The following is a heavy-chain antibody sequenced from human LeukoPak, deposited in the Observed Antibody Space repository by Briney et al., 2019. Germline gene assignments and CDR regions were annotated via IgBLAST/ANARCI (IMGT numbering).Heavy chain of an antibody. CDR3: ARDPYGSGSHDFDY. D-gene: IGHD3-10*01. CDR1: GFTFSSYG. V-gene: IGHV3-33*01. CDR2: IWYDGSNK. Sequence: PGRSLRLSCAASGFTFSSYGMRWVRQAPGKGLEWVAVIWYDGSNKYYADSVKGRFTISRDNSKNTLYLQMNSLRAEDTAVYYCARDPYGSGSHDFDYWGQGTLVTVSS. J-gene: IGHJ4*02.